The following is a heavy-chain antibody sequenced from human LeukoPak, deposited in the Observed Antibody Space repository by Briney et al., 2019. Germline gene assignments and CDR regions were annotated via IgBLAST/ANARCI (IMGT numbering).Heavy chain of an antibody. V-gene: IGHV1-46*01. CDR1: GYTFTSYY. D-gene: IGHD6-19*01. CDR2: INPSGGST. CDR3: ARVSGQWLVIDY. Sequence: GASVKVSCRASGYTFTSYYMHWVRQAPGQGLEWMGIINPSGGSTSYAQKFQGRVTMTRDTSTSTVYMELSSLRSEDTAVYYCARVSGQWLVIDYWGQGTLVTVSS. J-gene: IGHJ4*02.